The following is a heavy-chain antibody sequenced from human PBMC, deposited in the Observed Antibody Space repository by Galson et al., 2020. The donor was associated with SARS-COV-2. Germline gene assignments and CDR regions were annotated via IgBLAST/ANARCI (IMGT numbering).Heavy chain of an antibody. D-gene: IGHD1-26*01. CDR3: VREPVWDHYYMDG. J-gene: IGHJ6*03. V-gene: IGHV3-15*01. CDR2: VRSKIDGGST. CDR1: GFTFSSAW. Sequence: GGSLRLSCEASGFTFSSAWMSWVRQAPGKGLEWVGRVRSKIDGGSTDNTAPVKGRFTISRDDSKNTLYLQMNNLQTDDTAVYFCVREPVWDHYYMDGWGKVTTVTVS.